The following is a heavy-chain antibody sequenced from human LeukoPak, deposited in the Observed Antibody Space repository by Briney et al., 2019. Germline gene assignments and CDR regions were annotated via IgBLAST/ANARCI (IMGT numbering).Heavy chain of an antibody. V-gene: IGHV3-7*01. CDR1: GFTFSSYW. J-gene: IGHJ4*02. CDR2: IKQDGSEK. D-gene: IGHD6-19*01. CDR3: AKDRSHEKYSSGWRPFDY. Sequence: GGSLRLSCAASGFTFSSYWMSWVRRAPGKGLEWVANIKQDGSEKYYVGSVKGRFTISRDNSKNTLYLQMNSLRAEDTAVYYCAKDRSHEKYSSGWRPFDYWGQGTLVTVSS.